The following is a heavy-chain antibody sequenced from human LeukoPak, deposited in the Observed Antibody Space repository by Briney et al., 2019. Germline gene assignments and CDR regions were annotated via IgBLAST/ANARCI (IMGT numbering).Heavy chain of an antibody. CDR1: GGSISSYY. CDR2: IYYSGST. J-gene: IGHJ4*02. Sequence: SETLSLTCTVSGGSISSYYWSWLRQPPGKGLEWIGYIYYSGSTNYNPSLKSRVTISVDTSKNQFSLKLSSVTAADTAVYYCARESYYDSSGYYGYFDYWGQGTLVTVSS. V-gene: IGHV4-59*01. D-gene: IGHD3-22*01. CDR3: ARESYYDSSGYYGYFDY.